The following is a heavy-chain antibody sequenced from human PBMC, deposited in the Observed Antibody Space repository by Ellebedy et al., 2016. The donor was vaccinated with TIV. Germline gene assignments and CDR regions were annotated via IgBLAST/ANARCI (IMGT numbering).Heavy chain of an antibody. CDR1: GYTFTSYD. CDR3: ARRKGCCSAGSCYTIDY. D-gene: IGHD2-15*01. Sequence: AASVKVSCKASGYTFTSYDINWVRQATGQGLEWMGWMNPNSGNTGYAQKFQGRVTMTRNTSISTAYMELSSLRSEDTAVYYCARRKGCCSAGSCYTIDYWGQGTLVTVSS. CDR2: MNPNSGNT. V-gene: IGHV1-8*01. J-gene: IGHJ4*02.